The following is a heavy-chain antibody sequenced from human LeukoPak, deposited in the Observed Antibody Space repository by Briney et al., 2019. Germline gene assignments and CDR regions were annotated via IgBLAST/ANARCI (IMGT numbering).Heavy chain of an antibody. CDR3: VREREGSNSEH. Sequence: GGSLRLACAASGFTVSNNRLGWVRHAPGMGLECVSTIYSDGNTYYPDSVKGGFTISRDGSKNTLYLQLNSLRTEDTAIYYCVREREGSNSEHWGQGTLVTVSS. D-gene: IGHD1-26*01. CDR1: GFTVSNNR. CDR2: IYSDGNT. J-gene: IGHJ1*01. V-gene: IGHV3-53*01.